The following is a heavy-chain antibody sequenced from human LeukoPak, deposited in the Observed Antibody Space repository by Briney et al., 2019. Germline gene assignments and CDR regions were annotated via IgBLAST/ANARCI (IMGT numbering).Heavy chain of an antibody. CDR3: AKEGDYYGSGSHLGGVYGMDV. CDR2: ISGSGGST. V-gene: IGHV3-23*01. CDR1: GFTFSSYA. D-gene: IGHD3-10*01. Sequence: GALRLSCAASGFTFSSYAMSWVRQAPGKGLEWVSAISGSGGSTYYADSVKGRFTISRDNSKNTLYLQMNSLRAEDTAVYYCAKEGDYYGSGSHLGGVYGMDVWGQGTTVTVSS. J-gene: IGHJ6*02.